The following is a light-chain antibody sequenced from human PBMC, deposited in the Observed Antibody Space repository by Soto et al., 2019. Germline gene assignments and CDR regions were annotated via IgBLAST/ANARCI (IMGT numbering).Light chain of an antibody. V-gene: IGLV4-60*03. CDR2: LEGSGSY. CDR3: ETWDSNTPVV. CDR1: SGHSSYI. Sequence: QSVLTQSSSASASLGSSVKLTCTLSSGHSSYIIAWHQHQPGKAPRYLMRLEGSGSYNKGSGVPDRFSGSSSGADRYLTISNLQSEDEADYYCETWDSNTPVVFGGGTKLTVL. J-gene: IGLJ2*01.